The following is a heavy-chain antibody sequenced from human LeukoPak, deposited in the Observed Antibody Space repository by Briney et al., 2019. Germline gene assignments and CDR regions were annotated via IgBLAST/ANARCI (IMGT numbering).Heavy chain of an antibody. CDR3: AKEQGIAAAGTFGMDV. V-gene: IGHV3-9*01. J-gene: IGHJ6*02. CDR1: GFTFDDYV. CDR2: ISWNSGSI. D-gene: IGHD6-13*01. Sequence: GGSLRLSCAASGFTFDDYVMHWVRQAPGKGLEWVSGISWNSGSIGYADSVKGRFTISRDNAKNSLYLQMNSLRAEDTALYYCAKEQGIAAAGTFGMDVWGQGTTVTVSS.